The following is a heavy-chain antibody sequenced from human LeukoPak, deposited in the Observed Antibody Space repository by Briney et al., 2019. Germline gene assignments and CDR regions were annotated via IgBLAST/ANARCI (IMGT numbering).Heavy chain of an antibody. CDR2: INPNSGGT. Sequence: ASVKVSCKASGYTFTGYYMHWVRQAPGQGLEWMGRINPNSGGTNYAQKFQGRVTMTRDTSISTVYMELSSLRSEDTAVYYCARAIGITGTSAPDYWGQGTLVTVSS. J-gene: IGHJ4*02. CDR1: GYTFTGYY. V-gene: IGHV1-2*06. D-gene: IGHD1-7*01. CDR3: ARAIGITGTSAPDY.